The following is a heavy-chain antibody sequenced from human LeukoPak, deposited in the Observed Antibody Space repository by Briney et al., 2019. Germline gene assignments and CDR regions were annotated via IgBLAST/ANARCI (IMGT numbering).Heavy chain of an antibody. CDR2: ISYDGSNK. Sequence: PGGSLRLSCAASGFTFSSYGMHWVRQAPGKGLEWVAVISYDGSNKYYADSVKGRFTISRDNSKNTLYLQMNSLRAEDTAVYYCAKELSVRLLWFGEFWGQGTLVTVSS. V-gene: IGHV3-30*18. J-gene: IGHJ4*02. D-gene: IGHD3-10*01. CDR1: GFTFSSYG. CDR3: AKELSVRLLWFGEF.